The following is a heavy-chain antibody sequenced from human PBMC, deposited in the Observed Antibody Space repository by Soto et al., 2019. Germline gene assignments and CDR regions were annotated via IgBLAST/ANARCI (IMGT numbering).Heavy chain of an antibody. J-gene: IGHJ4*02. D-gene: IGHD3-22*01. CDR3: ASQHYYDSSGYYVVY. CDR2: IYYSGST. Sequence: SETLSLTCTVSGGSISNYYWRWIRRPPGKGLEWIGYIYYSGSTNYNSSLKSRVTISVDTSKNQFSLKLSSVTAADTAVYYCASQHYYDSSGYYVVYWGQGTLVTVSS. V-gene: IGHV4-59*08. CDR1: GGSISNYY.